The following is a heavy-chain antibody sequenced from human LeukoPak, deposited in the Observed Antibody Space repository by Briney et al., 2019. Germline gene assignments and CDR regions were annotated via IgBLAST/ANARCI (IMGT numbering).Heavy chain of an antibody. CDR2: IYYSGST. D-gene: IGHD5-18*01. Sequence: SETLSLTCTVSGGSISSSSYYWGWIRQPPGKGLEWIGSIYYSGSTYYNPSLKSRVTISVDTSKNQFSLKLSSVTAADTAVYYCARQRTSGHSYGYGYWGQGTLVTVSS. J-gene: IGHJ4*02. CDR1: GGSISSSSYY. CDR3: ARQRTSGHSYGYGY. V-gene: IGHV4-39*01.